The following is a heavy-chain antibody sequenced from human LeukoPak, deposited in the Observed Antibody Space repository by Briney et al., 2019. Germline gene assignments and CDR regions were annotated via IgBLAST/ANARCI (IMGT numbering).Heavy chain of an antibody. D-gene: IGHD1-26*01. Sequence: SETLSLTCAVSGGSFSGYYWSWIRLPPGKGLEYIGEINHSGSTNYNPSLKSRVTISVDTSKNQFSLKLSSVTAADTAVYYCARWGTSGSYAFDPWGQGTLVTVSS. CDR3: ARWGTSGSYAFDP. CDR1: GGSFSGYY. V-gene: IGHV4-34*01. J-gene: IGHJ5*02. CDR2: INHSGST.